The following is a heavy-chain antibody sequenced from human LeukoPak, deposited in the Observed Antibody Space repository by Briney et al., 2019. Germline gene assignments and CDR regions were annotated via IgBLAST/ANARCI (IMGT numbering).Heavy chain of an antibody. J-gene: IGHJ5*02. CDR1: GGSISSYY. CDR3: AREAVIAAAGTGGLNWFDP. V-gene: IGHV4-59*01. D-gene: IGHD6-13*01. Sequence: SETLSLTCTVSGGSISSYYWSWIRQPPGKGLEWIGYIYYSGSTNYNPSLKSRVTISVDTSKNQFSLKLSSVTAADTAVYYCAREAVIAAAGTGGLNWFDPWGQGTLVTASS. CDR2: IYYSGST.